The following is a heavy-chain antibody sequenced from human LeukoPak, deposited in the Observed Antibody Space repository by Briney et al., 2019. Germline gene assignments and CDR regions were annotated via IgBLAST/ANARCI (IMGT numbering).Heavy chain of an antibody. J-gene: IGHJ6*03. CDR1: GGSISSGSYY. D-gene: IGHD3-10*01. CDR3: ASSLMVRGYYYYYMDV. Sequence: SETLSLTCTVSGGSISSGSYYWSWIRQPAGKGLEWIGRIYTSGSTNYNPSLKSRVTISVDTSKNQFSLKLSSVTAADTAVYYCASSLMVRGYYYYYMDVWGKGTTVTISS. CDR2: IYTSGST. V-gene: IGHV4-61*02.